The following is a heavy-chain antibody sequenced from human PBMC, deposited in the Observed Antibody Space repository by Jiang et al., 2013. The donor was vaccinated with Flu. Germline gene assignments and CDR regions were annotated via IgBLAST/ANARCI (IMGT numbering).Heavy chain of an antibody. CDR3: ATYILAAPGRGGWFDP. J-gene: IGHJ5*02. Sequence: QLVESGAEVKKPGESLKISCKGSGYRFTSHWIAWVRQMPGKGLEWMGIIYPADSDTRYSPSFQGQVTISADKSISTAYLQWSSLKASDTAIYYCATYILAAPGRGGWFDPWGQGTLVTVSS. V-gene: IGHV5-51*03. D-gene: IGHD6-13*01. CDR2: IYPADSDT. CDR1: GYRFTSHW.